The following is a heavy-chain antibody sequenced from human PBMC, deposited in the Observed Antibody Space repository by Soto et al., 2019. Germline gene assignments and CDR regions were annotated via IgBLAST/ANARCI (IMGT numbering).Heavy chain of an antibody. CDR2: ISGSGGST. V-gene: IGHV3-23*01. D-gene: IGHD2-15*01. CDR1: GFTFSSYA. Sequence: GGSLRLSCAASGFTFSSYAMSWVRQAPGKGLEWVSAISGSGGSTYYADSVKGRFTISRDNSKNTLYLQMNSLRAEDTAVYYCAKVTLDIVVVVAALYLDYWGQGTLVTVSS. CDR3: AKVTLDIVVVVAALYLDY. J-gene: IGHJ4*02.